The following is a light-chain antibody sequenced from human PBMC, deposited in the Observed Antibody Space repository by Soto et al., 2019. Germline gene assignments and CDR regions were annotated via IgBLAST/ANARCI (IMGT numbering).Light chain of an antibody. CDR1: QSVSSS. V-gene: IGKV3-20*01. CDR2: GAS. CDR3: QQYRNPPAIT. J-gene: IGKJ5*01. Sequence: EIVLTQSPGTLPLSPGQRATLSCRASQSVSSSLAWYQQKPGQAPRLLIYGASSRATGIPDRFRGGGSGTDFTLTISRVEPEDFAVYYCQQYRNPPAITFGQGTRLEIK.